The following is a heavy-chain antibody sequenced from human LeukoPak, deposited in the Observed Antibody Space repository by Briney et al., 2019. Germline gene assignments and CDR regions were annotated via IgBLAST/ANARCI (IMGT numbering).Heavy chain of an antibody. V-gene: IGHV3-15*01. CDR1: GFTFSNAW. Sequence: PGGSLRLSCAASGFTFSNAWMSWVRQAPGKGLEWVGRIKSKTDGGTTDYAAPVKGRFTISRDDSKNTLYLQMNSLKTEDTAVYYWTIDHDILTGYYPFDYWGQGTQVTVSS. CDR3: TIDHDILTGYYPFDY. D-gene: IGHD3-9*01. CDR2: IKSKTDGGTT. J-gene: IGHJ4*02.